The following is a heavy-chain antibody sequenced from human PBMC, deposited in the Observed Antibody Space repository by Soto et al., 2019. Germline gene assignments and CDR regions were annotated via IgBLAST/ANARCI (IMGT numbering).Heavy chain of an antibody. CDR1: GFTFNRYG. CDR3: ARESALAAAGYDAFDI. Sequence: LRLSCVASGFTFNRYGIHWVRQAPGKGLEWVALISDDGSDKDYADSVKGRFTISRDNSKNTLYLQMNSLRPEDTAVYYCARESALAAAGYDAFDIWGQGXLVTVSS. V-gene: IGHV3-30*03. J-gene: IGHJ3*02. CDR2: ISDDGSDK. D-gene: IGHD6-13*01.